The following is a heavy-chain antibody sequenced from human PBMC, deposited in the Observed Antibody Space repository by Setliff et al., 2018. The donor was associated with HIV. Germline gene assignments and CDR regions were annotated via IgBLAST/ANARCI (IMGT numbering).Heavy chain of an antibody. CDR2: IHPGDSDT. CDR3: ARITYYYDSSAYLLYDAFDI. V-gene: IGHV5-51*01. CDR1: GYSFSSYW. J-gene: IGHJ3*02. Sequence: PGESLKISCQGSGYSFSSYWIGWVRQMPGKGLEWMGIIHPGDSDTRYSPSFQGRVIISADKSINTAYLQWNSLKASDTAMYYCARITYYYDSSAYLLYDAFDIWGQGTMVTVSS. D-gene: IGHD3-22*01.